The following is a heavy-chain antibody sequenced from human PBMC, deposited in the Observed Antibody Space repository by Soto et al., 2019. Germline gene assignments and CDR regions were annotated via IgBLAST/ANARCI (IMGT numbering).Heavy chain of an antibody. V-gene: IGHV1-2*02. CDR2: INPNSGGT. J-gene: IGHJ4*02. CDR3: ASAAVTGTAGLDF. CDR1: GYTFSGFY. Sequence: AAVKVSCKASGYTFSGFYMHWVRQAPGQGLEWMGWINPNSGGTKSAEKFQGRVTMTRDTSISTAYMELSRLTSDDTAVYYCASAAVTGTAGLDFWGQGTQVTVSS. D-gene: IGHD6-19*01.